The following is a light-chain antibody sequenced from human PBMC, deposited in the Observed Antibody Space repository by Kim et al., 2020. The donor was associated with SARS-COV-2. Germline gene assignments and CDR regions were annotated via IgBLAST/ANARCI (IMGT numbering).Light chain of an antibody. J-gene: IGKJ2*01. V-gene: IGKV3-20*01. CDR2: GAS. CDR1: QSVSSSY. CDR3: QQYGSSPPYT. Sequence: RGERATLSCRASQSVSSSYLAWYQQKPGQAPRLLIYGASSRATGIPDRFRGSGSGTDFTLTISRLEPEDFAVYYCQQYGSSPPYTFGQGTKLEI.